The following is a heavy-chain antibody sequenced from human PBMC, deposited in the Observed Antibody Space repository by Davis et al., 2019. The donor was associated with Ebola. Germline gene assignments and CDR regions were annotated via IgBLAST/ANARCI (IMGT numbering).Heavy chain of an antibody. D-gene: IGHD1-7*01. CDR2: INHSGST. Sequence: MPSETLSLTCAVYGGSFSGYYWSWIRQPPGKGLEWIGEINHSGSTNYNPSLKSRVTISVDTSKNQFSLKLSSVTAADTAVYYCARDTITGTMYFSYGVDVWGQGTTVTVSS. CDR3: ARDTITGTMYFSYGVDV. J-gene: IGHJ6*02. V-gene: IGHV4-34*01. CDR1: GGSFSGYY.